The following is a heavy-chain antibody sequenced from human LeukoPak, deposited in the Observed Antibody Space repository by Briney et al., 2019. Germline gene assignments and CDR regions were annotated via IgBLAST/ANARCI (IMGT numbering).Heavy chain of an antibody. V-gene: IGHV3-53*01. CDR3: ARVQVGATLDC. CDR2: IYSGGST. J-gene: IGHJ4*02. D-gene: IGHD1-26*01. Sequence: GGSLRLSCAASGLTVSSNYMSWVRQAPGKGLEWVSVIYSGGSTYYADSVKGRFTISRDNSKNTLYLQMNSLRAEDTAVYYCARVQVGATLDCWGQGTLVTVSS. CDR1: GLTVSSNY.